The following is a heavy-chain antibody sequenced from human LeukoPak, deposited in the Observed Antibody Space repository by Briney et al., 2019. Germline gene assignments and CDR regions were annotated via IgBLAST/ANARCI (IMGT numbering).Heavy chain of an antibody. J-gene: IGHJ4*02. V-gene: IGHV4-4*07. CDR1: GGSNSSYY. CDR3: ARDNPVAGNRGIDY. Sequence: SETLSLTCTVSGGSNSSYYWSWIRQPAGKGLEWLGRIYTTGSSNYNPSLKSRVTMSVDTSKNQFSLKLSSVTAADTAVYYCARDNPVAGNRGIDYWGQGTLVTVSS. CDR2: IYTTGSS. D-gene: IGHD6-19*01.